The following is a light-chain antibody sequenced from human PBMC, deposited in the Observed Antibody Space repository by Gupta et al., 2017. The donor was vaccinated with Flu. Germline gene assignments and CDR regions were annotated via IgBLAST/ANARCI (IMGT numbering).Light chain of an antibody. CDR3: QTWGTGIRV. V-gene: IGLV4-69*01. CDR1: SGHSSYA. J-gene: IGLJ3*02. CDR2: VNSDGSH. Sequence: QLVLTQSPSASASLGASVKLTCTLSSGHSSYAIAWHQQQPEKGPRYLMKVNSDGSHSKGDGIPDRFSGSSSGAERYLTISSLQSEDEAYYYCQTWGTGIRVFGGGTKLTVL.